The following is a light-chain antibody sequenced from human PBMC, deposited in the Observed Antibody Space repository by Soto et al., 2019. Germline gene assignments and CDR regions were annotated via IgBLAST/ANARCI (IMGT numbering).Light chain of an antibody. V-gene: IGLV2-14*03. CDR2: HVT. J-gene: IGLJ1*01. Sequence: QSVLTQPASVSGSPGQSITISCTGTSSDIGHYDYVSWCQQHPGKAPKLMIYHVTYRPSGVSNRYSGSKSGNSASLTISGLKADAEADYYCCSLTTSNTYVFGRGTKV. CDR3: CSLTTSNTYV. CDR1: SSDIGHYDY.